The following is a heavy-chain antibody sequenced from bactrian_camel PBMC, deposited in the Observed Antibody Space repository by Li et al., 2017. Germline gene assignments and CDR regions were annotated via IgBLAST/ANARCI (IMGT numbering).Heavy chain of an antibody. J-gene: IGHJ6*01. CDR1: GVTLLGTD. D-gene: IGHD1*01. Sequence: HVQLVESGGGSVQAGGSLRLSCTASGVTLLGTDMGWYRQAPGSECEMVSTISSDGSIYYKNTIEGRFTASQDNAKSTLYLQMDNLKPEDTAMYYCASDRSLGFCVEMMRGKIRRGSGYRGQGTQVTVS. V-gene: IGHV3S55*01. CDR3: ASDRSLGFCVEMMRGKIRRGSGY. CDR2: ISSDGSI.